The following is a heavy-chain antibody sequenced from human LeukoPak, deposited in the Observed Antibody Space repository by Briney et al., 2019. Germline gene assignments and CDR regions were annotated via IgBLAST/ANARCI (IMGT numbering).Heavy chain of an antibody. V-gene: IGHV4-39*01. Sequence: PSETLSLTCTVSGGSISSSSYYWGWIRQPPGKGLEWIGSIYYSGSTYYNPSLKSRVTISVDTSKNQFSLKLSSVTAADTAVYYCARRANTVTTRQYNWFDPWGQGTLVTVSS. CDR1: GGSISSSSYY. CDR3: ARRANTVTTRQYNWFDP. CDR2: IYYSGST. J-gene: IGHJ5*02. D-gene: IGHD4-11*01.